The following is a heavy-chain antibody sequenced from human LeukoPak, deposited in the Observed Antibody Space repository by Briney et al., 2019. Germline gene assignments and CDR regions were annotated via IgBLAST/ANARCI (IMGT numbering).Heavy chain of an antibody. CDR3: AREPEYCSGGSCPFPYYFDY. CDR1: GGTFTSYA. V-gene: IGHV1-69*13. J-gene: IGHJ4*02. CDR2: IIPIFGTA. D-gene: IGHD2-15*01. Sequence: SVKVSCKASGGTFTSYAIGWVRQATGQGLEWMGGIIPIFGTANYAQKFQGRVTITADESTSTAYMELSSLRSEDTAVYYCAREPEYCSGGSCPFPYYFDYWGQGTLVTVSS.